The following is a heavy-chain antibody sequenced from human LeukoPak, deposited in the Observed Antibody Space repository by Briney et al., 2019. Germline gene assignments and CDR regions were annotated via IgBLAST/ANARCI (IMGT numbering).Heavy chain of an antibody. V-gene: IGHV4-61*02. Sequence: SETLSLTCTVSGGSISSGSYYWSRIRQPAGKGLEWIGRIYTSGSTNYNPSLKSRVTISVDTSKNQFSLKLSSVTAADTAVYYCARGVGSYPNDYWGQGTLVTVSS. CDR2: IYTSGST. CDR1: GGSISSGSYY. D-gene: IGHD1-26*01. J-gene: IGHJ4*02. CDR3: ARGVGSYPNDY.